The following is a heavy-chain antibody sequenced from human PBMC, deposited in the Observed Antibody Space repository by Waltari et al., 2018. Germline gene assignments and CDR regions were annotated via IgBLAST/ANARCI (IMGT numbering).Heavy chain of an antibody. CDR3: ARDPKLWWELKKLDY. J-gene: IGHJ4*02. Sequence: QVQLEQSGAEVKKPGASVKVSCTASGYPFNSIGIRWVRQAPGQGPEWMGWISAYNGNTNYAQKLQGRVTMTTDTSTSTAYMELRSLRSDDTAVYYCARDPKLWWELKKLDYWGQGTLVTVSS. V-gene: IGHV1-18*04. CDR1: GYPFNSIG. CDR2: ISAYNGNT. D-gene: IGHD1-26*01.